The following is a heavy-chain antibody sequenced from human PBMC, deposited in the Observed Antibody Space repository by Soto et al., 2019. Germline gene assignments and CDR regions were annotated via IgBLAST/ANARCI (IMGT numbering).Heavy chain of an antibody. CDR2: ISSSGSTI. V-gene: IGHV3-48*03. D-gene: IGHD3-22*01. J-gene: IGHJ3*02. CDR1: GFTFSSYE. Sequence: LRLSCAASGFTFSSYEMNWVRQAPGKGLEWVSYISSSGSTIYYADSVKGRFTISRDNAKNSLYLQMNSLRAEDTAVYYCARGGYYYDTRDAFDIWGQGTMVTV. CDR3: ARGGYYYDTRDAFDI.